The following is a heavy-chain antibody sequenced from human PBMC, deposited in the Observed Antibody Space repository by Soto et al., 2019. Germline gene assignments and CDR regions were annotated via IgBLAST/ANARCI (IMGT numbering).Heavy chain of an antibody. D-gene: IGHD2-2*02. Sequence: SETLSLTCTVSGGSVSSDTHYWSWIRQPPGPRTGWFGFIYSSGSTTYNPSLKSRVTMSVDTSRNQFSLKQWSVIVAHTAAYHCAXFVRSGSGTTCYTRADVWGQGTTVTVSS. V-gene: IGHV4-61*01. CDR1: GGSVSSDTHY. J-gene: IGHJ6*02. CDR2: IYSSGST. CDR3: AXFVRSGSGTTCYTRADV.